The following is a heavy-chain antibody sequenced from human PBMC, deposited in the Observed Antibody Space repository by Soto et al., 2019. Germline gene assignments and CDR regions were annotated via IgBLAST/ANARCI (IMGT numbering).Heavy chain of an antibody. D-gene: IGHD5-18*01. CDR1: GGSFSGYY. CDR3: ARGCSSRPLGDSYGTLWANYYYYYGMDV. V-gene: IGHV4-34*01. J-gene: IGHJ6*02. CDR2: INHSGST. Sequence: TSETLSLTCAVYGGSFSGYYWSWIRQPPGKGLEWIGEINHSGSTNYNPSLKSRVTISVDTSKNQFSLKLSSVTAADTAVYYCARGCSSRPLGDSYGTLWANYYYYYGMDVWGQGTTVTVSS.